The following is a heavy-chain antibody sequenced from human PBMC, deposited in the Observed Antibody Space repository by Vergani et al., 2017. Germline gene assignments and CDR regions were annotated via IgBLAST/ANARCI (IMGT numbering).Heavy chain of an antibody. V-gene: IGHV3-21*01. CDR2: ISSSSSHI. CDR3: ARVQSVGLINWYFDL. J-gene: IGHJ2*01. Sequence: EVQLVESGGGLVKPGGSLRLSCAVSGFTFSSYSMNWVRQAPGRGLEWVSSISSSSSHIYYADSVKGRFTISRDNAKNSLYLQMNSLRAKDTTVYYCARVQSVGLINWYFDLWGRGTLVTVSS. D-gene: IGHD3-10*01. CDR1: GFTFSSYS.